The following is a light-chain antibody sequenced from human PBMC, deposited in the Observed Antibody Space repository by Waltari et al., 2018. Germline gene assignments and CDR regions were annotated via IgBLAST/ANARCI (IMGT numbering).Light chain of an antibody. CDR1: SGRIASNH. CDR2: EDN. V-gene: IGLV6-57*01. Sequence: NFMLTQPHSVSESPGKTVTISCTRSSGRIASNHGQWYQQRPGSSPTTVIYEDNQRPSGVPDRFSGSIDSSSNSASLTISGLKTEDEADFYCQSYDSSNRDVVFGGGTKLTVL. CDR3: QSYDSSNRDVV. J-gene: IGLJ2*01.